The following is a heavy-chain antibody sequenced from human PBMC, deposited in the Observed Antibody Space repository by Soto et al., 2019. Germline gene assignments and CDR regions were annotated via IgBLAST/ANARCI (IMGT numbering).Heavy chain of an antibody. CDR3: ARELRYFDWSLDY. V-gene: IGHV3-33*01. CDR2: IWYDGSNK. J-gene: IGHJ4*02. D-gene: IGHD3-9*01. CDR1: GFTFSSYG. Sequence: GGSLRLSCAASGFTFSSYGMHWVRQAPGKGLEWVAVIWYDGSNKYYADSVKGRFTISRDNSKNTLYLQMNSLRAEDTAVYYCARELRYFDWSLDYWGQGTLVTVSS.